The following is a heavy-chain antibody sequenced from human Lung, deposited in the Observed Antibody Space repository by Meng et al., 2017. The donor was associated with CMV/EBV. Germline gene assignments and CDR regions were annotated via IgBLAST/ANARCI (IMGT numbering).Heavy chain of an antibody. V-gene: IGHV3-7*01. D-gene: IGHD7-27*01. CDR2: IKEDGSQQ. J-gene: IGHJ4*02. CDR1: GFKFRNSW. Sequence: CASSGFKFRNSWMSWVRQAPGKGLEWVANIKEDGSQQYYVDSVKGRFIISRDNARNSVSLQMNSLRVDDTGVYYCARDGDRHAFELVWWGQGTLVTVSS. CDR3: ARDGDRHAFELVW.